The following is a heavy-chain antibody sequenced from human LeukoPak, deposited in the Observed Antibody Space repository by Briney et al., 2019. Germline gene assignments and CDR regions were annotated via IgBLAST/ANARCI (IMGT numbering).Heavy chain of an antibody. J-gene: IGHJ4*02. CDR1: GFTFSSYW. CDR2: INGDGSST. D-gene: IGHD3-10*01. V-gene: IGHV3-74*01. Sequence: GGSLRLSCAASGFTFSSYWMHWVRQAPGKGLVWVSRINGDGSSTSYADSVRGRFTISRDNAKNTLYLHMNSLRAEDRAVYYCATKRGSGSYLIGYWGQGTLVTVSS. CDR3: ATKRGSGSYLIGY.